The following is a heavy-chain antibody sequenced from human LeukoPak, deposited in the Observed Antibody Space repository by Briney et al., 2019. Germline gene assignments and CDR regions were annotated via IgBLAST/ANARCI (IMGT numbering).Heavy chain of an antibody. CDR2: IYYSGST. D-gene: IGHD3-10*01. V-gene: IGHV4-59*08. CDR3: ARVRSVSYNFGSGSYYRGSFNYYYMDV. Sequence: PSETLSLTCTVSGGSISSYYWSWIRQPPGKGLEWIGYIYYSGSTNYNPSLKSRVTISIDTSTNQFSLKLRSVTATDTAVYFCARVRSVSYNFGSGSYYRGSFNYYYMDVWGKGTTVTISS. J-gene: IGHJ6*03. CDR1: GGSISSYY.